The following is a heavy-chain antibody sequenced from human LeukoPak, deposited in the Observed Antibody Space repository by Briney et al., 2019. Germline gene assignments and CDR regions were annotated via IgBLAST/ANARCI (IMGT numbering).Heavy chain of an antibody. J-gene: IGHJ4*02. Sequence: GGSLRLSCAASGFTVSSNYMSWVRQAPGKGLERVSVIYSGGSTYYADSVKGRFTISRDNSKNTLYLQMNSLRAEDTAVYYCARELYYYDSSGYYRYFDYWGQGTLVTVSS. CDR1: GFTVSSNY. V-gene: IGHV3-66*02. CDR3: ARELYYYDSSGYYRYFDY. CDR2: IYSGGST. D-gene: IGHD3-22*01.